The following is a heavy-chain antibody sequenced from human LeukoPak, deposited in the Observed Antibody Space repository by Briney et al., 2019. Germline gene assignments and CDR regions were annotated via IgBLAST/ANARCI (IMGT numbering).Heavy chain of an antibody. Sequence: GGSLRLSCAASGFTFSSYWMSWVRQAPGKGLEWVANIKQDGSEKYYVDSVKGRFTISRDNAKNSVYLQVNSLRVEDTAVYYCVREQWLVVWGQGTLVTVSS. CDR2: IKQDGSEK. J-gene: IGHJ4*02. CDR1: GFTFSSYW. V-gene: IGHV3-7*01. CDR3: VREQWLVV. D-gene: IGHD6-19*01.